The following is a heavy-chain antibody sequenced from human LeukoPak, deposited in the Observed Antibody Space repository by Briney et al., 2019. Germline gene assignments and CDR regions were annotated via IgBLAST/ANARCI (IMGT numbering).Heavy chain of an antibody. D-gene: IGHD3-16*02. Sequence: GGSLRLSCAASGFTFSNYAMHWVRQAPGKGLEWVAVISYDGSNKYYADSVKGRFTISRDNSKNTLYLQMNSLRAEDTAVYYCAREGWDDYVWGSYRSCFDYWGQGTLVTVSS. V-gene: IGHV3-30*04. J-gene: IGHJ4*02. CDR1: GFTFSNYA. CDR3: AREGWDDYVWGSYRSCFDY. CDR2: ISYDGSNK.